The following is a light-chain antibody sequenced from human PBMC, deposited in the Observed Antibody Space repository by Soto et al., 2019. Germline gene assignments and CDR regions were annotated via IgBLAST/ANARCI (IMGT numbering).Light chain of an antibody. CDR2: GAS. CDR1: QTISTY. Sequence: IQMTQSPSSLSASVGDRVTITCRASQTISTYLHWFQQEPGKAPKLLIYGASGLQRGVPSRFSARGSGTEFTLTISSLQTEDFATYYCQQTSTTPQTFGGGTKVEIK. CDR3: QQTSTTPQT. V-gene: IGKV1-39*01. J-gene: IGKJ4*02.